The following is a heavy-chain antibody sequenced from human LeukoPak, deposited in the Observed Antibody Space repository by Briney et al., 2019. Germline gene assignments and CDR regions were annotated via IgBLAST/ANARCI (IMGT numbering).Heavy chain of an antibody. CDR3: ARATTLTTVTTPHAFDI. J-gene: IGHJ3*02. V-gene: IGHV4-39*07. CDR2: IYYSGST. D-gene: IGHD4-17*01. Sequence: SETLSLTCTVSGGSISSSSYHWGWIRQPPGKGLEWIGSIYYSGSTYYNPSLKSRVTISVDTSKNQFSLKLSSVTAADTAVYYCARATTLTTVTTPHAFDIWGQGTMVTVSS. CDR1: GGSISSSSYH.